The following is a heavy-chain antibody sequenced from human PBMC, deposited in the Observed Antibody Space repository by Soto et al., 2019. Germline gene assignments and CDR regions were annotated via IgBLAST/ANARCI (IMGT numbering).Heavy chain of an antibody. CDR2: ITGSSSYI. CDR1: GFTFSSYS. CDR3: ARDVYYYDSSAYWAY. J-gene: IGHJ4*02. Sequence: EVQLVESGGGLVKPGGSLRLSCAASGFTFSSYSMNWVRQAPGKGLEWVSSITGSSSYIYYADSVKGRFTISRDNAKNSLYLQMNSLRAEDTAVYYCARDVYYYDSSAYWAYWGQGTLVNVSS. V-gene: IGHV3-21*02. D-gene: IGHD3-22*01.